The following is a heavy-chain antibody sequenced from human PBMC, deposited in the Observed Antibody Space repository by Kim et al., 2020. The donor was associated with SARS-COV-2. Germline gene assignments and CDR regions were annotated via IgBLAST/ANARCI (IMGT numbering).Heavy chain of an antibody. J-gene: IGHJ5*02. CDR1: GGSISSYY. Sequence: SETLSLTCTVSGGSISSYYWSWIRQPPGKGLEWIGYIYYSWSTNYNPSLKSRVTISVDTSKNQFSLKLSSVTAADTAVYYCARVASSIAVAVAFDPWCQGTLVTVSA. D-gene: IGHD6-19*01. CDR2: IYYSWST. V-gene: IGHV4-59*01. CDR3: ARVASSIAVAVAFDP.